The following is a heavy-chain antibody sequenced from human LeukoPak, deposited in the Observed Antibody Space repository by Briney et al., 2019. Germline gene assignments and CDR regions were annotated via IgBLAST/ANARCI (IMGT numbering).Heavy chain of an antibody. J-gene: IGHJ5*02. CDR1: GYTFTNYF. D-gene: IGHD2-2*01. CDR2: INPNSGGT. V-gene: IGHV1-2*02. CDR3: ARGRFVVVPAAMGWFDP. Sequence: ASVKVSCKASGYTFTNYFIHWVRQAPGQGLEWMGWINPNSGGTNYAQKFQGRVTMTRDTSISTAYMELSRLRSDDTAVYYCARGRFVVVPAAMGWFDPWGQGTLVTVSS.